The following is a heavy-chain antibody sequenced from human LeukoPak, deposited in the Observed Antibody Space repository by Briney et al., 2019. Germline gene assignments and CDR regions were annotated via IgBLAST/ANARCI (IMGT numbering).Heavy chain of an antibody. CDR2: IHYSGDT. D-gene: IGHD6-19*01. V-gene: IGHV4-59*08. Sequence: PSETLSLTCSVSGASISSSYWTWIRQPPGKGLEWIGNIHYSGDTNHNPSLKSRVTISLDTSRNQFSLKLSFVTAADTAVYYCARGSGCHGSWGQGTLVTVSS. CDR1: GASISSSY. CDR3: ARGSGCHGS. J-gene: IGHJ5*02.